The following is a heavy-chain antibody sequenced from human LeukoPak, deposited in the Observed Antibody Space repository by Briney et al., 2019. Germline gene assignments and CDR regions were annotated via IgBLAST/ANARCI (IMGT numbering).Heavy chain of an antibody. J-gene: IGHJ5*02. Sequence: ASVKVSCKASGYTFTSYGISWVRQAPGQGLEWMGWISAYNGNTNYAQKLQGRVTMTTDTSTSTAYMELRSLRSDDTAVYYCARVGPYCSDGSCYLGWFDPWGQGTLVTVSS. D-gene: IGHD2-15*01. CDR3: ARVGPYCSDGSCYLGWFDP. CDR1: GYTFTSYG. CDR2: ISAYNGNT. V-gene: IGHV1-18*01.